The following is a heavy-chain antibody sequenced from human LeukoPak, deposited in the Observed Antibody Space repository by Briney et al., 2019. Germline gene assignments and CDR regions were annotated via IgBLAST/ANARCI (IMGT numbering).Heavy chain of an antibody. D-gene: IGHD2-2*02. V-gene: IGHV4-34*01. CDR1: GGSFSGYY. Sequence: SETLSLTCAVYGGSFSGYYWSWIRQPPGKGLEWIGEINHSGSTNYNPSLKSRVTISVDTSKNQFSLKLSSVTAADTAVYYCALIGDIVVVPAAIRHDYWGQGTLVTVSS. J-gene: IGHJ4*02. CDR2: INHSGST. CDR3: ALIGDIVVVPAAIRHDY.